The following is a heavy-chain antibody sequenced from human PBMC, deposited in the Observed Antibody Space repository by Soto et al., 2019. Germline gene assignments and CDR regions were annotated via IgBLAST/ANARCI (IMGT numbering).Heavy chain of an antibody. CDR3: ARDLAMDV. D-gene: IGHD3-16*01. Sequence: ASVKVSCKASGYTFTSYAMHWVRQAPGQRLEWMRWINAGKGNRKYSQKFQGGVTITRDTSASTAYMELSSLRSEDTAVYYCARDLAMDVWGQGTTVTVSS. CDR1: GYTFTSYA. CDR2: INAGKGNR. J-gene: IGHJ6*02. V-gene: IGHV1-3*01.